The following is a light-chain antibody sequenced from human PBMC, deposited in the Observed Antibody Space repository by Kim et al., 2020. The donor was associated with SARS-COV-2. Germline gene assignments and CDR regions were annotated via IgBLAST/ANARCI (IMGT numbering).Light chain of an antibody. CDR1: QTVSINY. J-gene: IGKJ1*01. CDR3: QQYGSSPRT. Sequence: SPGEKATLACRATQTVSINYLAWYQHKPGQAPRLLIYGASSRATGIPDRFSGSGSGTEFTLTISRLEPEDCAVYYCQQYGSSPRTFGQGTKVDIK. V-gene: IGKV3-20*01. CDR2: GAS.